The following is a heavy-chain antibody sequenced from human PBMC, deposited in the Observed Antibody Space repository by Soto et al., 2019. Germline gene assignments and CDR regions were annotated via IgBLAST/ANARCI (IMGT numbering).Heavy chain of an antibody. CDR1: GFTFSSYA. V-gene: IGHV3-30-3*01. CDR3: ARELIVVVPAAIRAQEDTDYYGMDV. D-gene: IGHD2-2*02. CDR2: ISYDGSNK. Sequence: TGGSLRLSCAASGFTFSSYAMHWVRQAPGKGLEWVAVISYDGSNKYYADSVKGRFTISRDNSKNTLYLQMNSLRAEDTAVYYCARELIVVVPAAIRAQEDTDYYGMDVWGQGTTVTVSS. J-gene: IGHJ6*02.